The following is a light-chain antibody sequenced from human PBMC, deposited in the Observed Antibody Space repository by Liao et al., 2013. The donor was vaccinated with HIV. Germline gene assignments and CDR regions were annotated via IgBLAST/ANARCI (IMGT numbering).Light chain of an antibody. V-gene: IGLV3-1*01. Sequence: SYELTQSPSVSVSPGQTASITCSGDKLGDRDASWYQQKPGQSPVLLICQDNKRPSGIPERFSGSNSGNTATLTISGTQPVDEAEYFCQAWDSSAEVVFGGGTKLTVL. CDR3: QAWDSSAEVV. J-gene: IGLJ2*01. CDR2: QDN. CDR1: KLGDRD.